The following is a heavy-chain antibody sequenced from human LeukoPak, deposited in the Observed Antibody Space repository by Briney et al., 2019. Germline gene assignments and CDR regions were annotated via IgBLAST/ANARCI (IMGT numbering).Heavy chain of an antibody. Sequence: SETLSLTRAVYGGSFSGYYWSWIRQPPGKGLEWIGEINHSGSTNYNPSLKSRVTISVDTSKNQFSLKLSSVTAADTAVYYCARGLGDTYYDFWSGYQLLDYWGQGTLVTVSS. J-gene: IGHJ4*02. CDR1: GGSFSGYY. CDR3: ARGLGDTYYDFWSGYQLLDY. D-gene: IGHD3-3*01. V-gene: IGHV4-34*01. CDR2: INHSGST.